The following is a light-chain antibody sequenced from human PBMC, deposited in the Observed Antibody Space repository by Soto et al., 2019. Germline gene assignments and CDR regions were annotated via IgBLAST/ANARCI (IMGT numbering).Light chain of an antibody. CDR2: EVS. J-gene: IGLJ1*01. Sequence: QSALAQPASVSGSPGESITISCTGDIHYDFVSWYQQHPGTAPKLVIYEVSNRPSGTSDRFSGSKSGHTASLTISGLQTEDEAVYSCASYASSANCVFGNGTKVTVL. CDR3: ASYASSANCV. CDR1: IHYDF. V-gene: IGLV2-14*01.